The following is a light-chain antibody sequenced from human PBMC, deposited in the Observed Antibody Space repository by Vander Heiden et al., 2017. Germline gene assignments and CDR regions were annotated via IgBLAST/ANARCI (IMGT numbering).Light chain of an antibody. Sequence: DIQMPQSPSSLSASVGDRVTITCRASQSIANFLNWYQQKPGKAPKLLIYAASSLQSGVPSRFSGSGSGTDFTLTISSLQPEDFATYYCQQSYSTPRTFGQGTKVEI. CDR3: QQSYSTPRT. CDR1: QSIANF. CDR2: AAS. V-gene: IGKV1-39*01. J-gene: IGKJ1*01.